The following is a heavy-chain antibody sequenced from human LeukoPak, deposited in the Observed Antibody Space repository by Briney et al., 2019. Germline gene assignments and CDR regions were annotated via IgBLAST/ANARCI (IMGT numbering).Heavy chain of an antibody. CDR2: MNPNNGNT. J-gene: IGHJ4*02. CDR3: ATDGVGATGFDY. V-gene: IGHV1-8*01. D-gene: IGHD1-26*01. CDR1: GYTFTSYD. Sequence: ASVKVSCKASGYTFTSYDINWVRQATGQGLEWMGWMNPNNGNTGYAQKFQGRVTMTEDTSTDTAYMELSSLRSEDTAVYYCATDGVGATGFDYWGQGTLVAVSS.